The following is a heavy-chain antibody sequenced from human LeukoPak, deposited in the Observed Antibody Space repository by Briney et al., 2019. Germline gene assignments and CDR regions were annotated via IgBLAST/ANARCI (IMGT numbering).Heavy chain of an antibody. V-gene: IGHV1-69*05. J-gene: IGHJ4*02. Sequence: ASVKVSCKASGGTFSSYAISWVRQAPGQGLEWMGGIIPIFGTANYAQKFQGRVTITTDESTSTAYMELSSLRSEDTAVYYCARESTGTTGFDYWGQGTLVTVSS. CDR1: GGTFSSYA. CDR3: ARESTGTTGFDY. CDR2: IIPIFGTA. D-gene: IGHD1-7*01.